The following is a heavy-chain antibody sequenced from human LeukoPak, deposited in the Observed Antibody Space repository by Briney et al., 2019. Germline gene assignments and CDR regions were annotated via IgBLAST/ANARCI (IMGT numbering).Heavy chain of an antibody. CDR2: IYYSGST. CDR3: ARDFPADY. J-gene: IGHJ4*02. CDR1: GGSISSYY. V-gene: IGHV4-59*01. Sequence: SETLSLTCTVSGGSISSYYWSWIRQPPGKGLEWIGYIYYSGSTNYNPSLKSRVTISVDTSKDQFSLKLSSVTAADTAVYYCARDFPADYWGQGTLVTVSS.